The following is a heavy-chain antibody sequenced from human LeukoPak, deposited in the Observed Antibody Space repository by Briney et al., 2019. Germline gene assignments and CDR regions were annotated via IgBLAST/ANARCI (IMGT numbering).Heavy chain of an antibody. Sequence: GGSLRLSCAASGFTFSTYAMHWVRQAPGKGLEWVAVISYDGNNKYYADSVKGRFTISRDNSKNTLYLQMNSLRAEDTAVYHCARDPVYCGGPNCWALMGYFEYWGQGILVTVSS. J-gene: IGHJ4*02. CDR3: ARDPVYCGGPNCWALMGYFEY. CDR1: GFTFSTYA. D-gene: IGHD2-21*01. V-gene: IGHV3-30*04. CDR2: ISYDGNNK.